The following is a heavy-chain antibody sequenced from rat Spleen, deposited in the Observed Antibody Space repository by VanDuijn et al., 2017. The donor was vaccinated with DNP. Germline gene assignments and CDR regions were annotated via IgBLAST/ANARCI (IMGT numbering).Heavy chain of an antibody. Sequence: EVRLVESGGGLVQPGGSLRLSCVASEFTFNNYWMTWIRQVPGKGLEWVASITRSGGDTYYPDSVKGRFTVSRDNAENTQYLQMDSLRSEDTATYYCAKNFGVRGNCLDYWGQGVRVTVSS. V-gene: IGHV5-31*01. D-gene: IGHD4-3*01. CDR2: ITRSGGDT. CDR1: EFTFNNYW. J-gene: IGHJ2*01. CDR3: AKNFGVRGNCLDY.